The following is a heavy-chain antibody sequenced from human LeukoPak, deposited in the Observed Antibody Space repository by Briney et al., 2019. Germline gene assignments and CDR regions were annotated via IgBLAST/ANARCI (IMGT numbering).Heavy chain of an antibody. CDR3: ARVKGRRSSSLDY. J-gene: IGHJ4*02. CDR1: GGSISSGSYY. CDR2: IYTSGST. D-gene: IGHD6-13*01. Sequence: SQTLSLTCTVSGGSISSGSYYWSWIRQPAGKGLEWIGRIYTSGSTNYNPSLKSRVTISVDTSKNQFSLKLSSVTAADTAVYYCARVKGRRSSSLDYWGQGTLVTVSS. V-gene: IGHV4-61*02.